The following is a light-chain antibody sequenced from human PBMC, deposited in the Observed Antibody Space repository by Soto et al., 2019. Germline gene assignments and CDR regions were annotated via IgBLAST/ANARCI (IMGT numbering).Light chain of an antibody. J-gene: IGLJ2*01. V-gene: IGLV2-14*01. CDR3: SSYTRSDTLV. CDR1: SSDVGGYNY. Sequence: QAVVTQPASVSGSPGQSITISCTGTSSDVGGYNYVSWYQQHPGKAPKVMIHEVSNRPSGVSDRFSGSKSGYTASLTISGLQAEDEADYYCSSYTRSDTLVFGGGTKVTVL. CDR2: EVS.